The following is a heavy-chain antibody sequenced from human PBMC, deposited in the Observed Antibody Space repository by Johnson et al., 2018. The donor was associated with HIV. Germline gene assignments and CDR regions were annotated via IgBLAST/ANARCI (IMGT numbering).Heavy chain of an antibody. J-gene: IGHJ3*02. Sequence: QVQLVESGGGVVQPGRSLRLSCAASGFTFSSYAMHWVRQAPGKGLEWVAVISYDGSNKYYADSVKGRFTISRDNSKNTLYLQLNSRRAEDTAVYYCAREAVTLRGWGHVFDIWGQWTMVTVSS. CDR2: ISYDGSNK. CDR1: GFTFSSYA. V-gene: IGHV3-30-3*01. CDR3: AREAVTLRGWGHVFDI. D-gene: IGHD3-16*01.